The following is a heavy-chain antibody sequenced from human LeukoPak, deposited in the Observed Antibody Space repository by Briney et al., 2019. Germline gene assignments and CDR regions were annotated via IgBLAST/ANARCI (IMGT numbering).Heavy chain of an antibody. CDR3: AGEAGHYYGSGTSGEVDY. V-gene: IGHV1-18*04. Sequence: ASVKVSCKASGYTFTGYYMHWVRQAPGQGLEWMGWISTYKGNTKYAEKFQGRVTMTTDTSTSTAYMELRSLRYDDTAVFYCAGEAGHYYGSGTSGEVDYWGQGTLVTVSS. CDR2: ISTYKGNT. J-gene: IGHJ4*02. D-gene: IGHD3-10*01. CDR1: GYTFTGYY.